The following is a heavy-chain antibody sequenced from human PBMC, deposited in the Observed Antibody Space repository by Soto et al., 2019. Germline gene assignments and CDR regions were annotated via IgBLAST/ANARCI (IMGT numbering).Heavy chain of an antibody. CDR2: IIPIFGTA. V-gene: IGHV1-69*13. CDR1: GGTFSSYA. J-gene: IGHJ6*02. CDR3: ARVGDCSSTSCYYYYYNGMDV. Sequence: SVKVSCKASGGTFSSYAISWVRQAPGQGLEWMGGIIPIFGTANYAQKFQGRVTITADESTSTAYMELSSLRSEDTAVYYCARVGDCSSTSCYYYYYNGMDVWGQGTTVTVSS. D-gene: IGHD2-2*01.